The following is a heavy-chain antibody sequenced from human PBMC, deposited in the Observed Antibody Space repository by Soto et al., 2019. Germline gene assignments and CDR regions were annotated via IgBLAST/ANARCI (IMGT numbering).Heavy chain of an antibody. J-gene: IGHJ4*02. V-gene: IGHV1-69*13. D-gene: IGHD5-12*01. CDR2: IIPIFGTA. CDR3: ARNLGKYSGYDHGY. CDR1: GVTFSSYA. Sequence: SVKVSCKASGVTFSSYAISWVRQAPGQGLEWMGGIIPIFGTANYAQKFQGRVTITADESTSTAYMELSSLRSEDTAVYYCARNLGKYSGYDHGYWGQGTLVTVSS.